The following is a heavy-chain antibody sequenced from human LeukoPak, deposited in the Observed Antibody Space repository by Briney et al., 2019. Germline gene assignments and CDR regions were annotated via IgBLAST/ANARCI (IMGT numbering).Heavy chain of an antibody. Sequence: ASVKVSCKASGYTFTGYYMHWVRQAPGQGLEWMGWINPNSGGTNYAQKFQGRFTMTTDTSISTAYMELSRLRSDDTAVYYCARGWLWFGEYYFDYWGQGTLVTVSS. CDR3: ARGWLWFGEYYFDY. V-gene: IGHV1-2*02. CDR2: INPNSGGT. CDR1: GYTFTGYY. J-gene: IGHJ4*02. D-gene: IGHD3-10*01.